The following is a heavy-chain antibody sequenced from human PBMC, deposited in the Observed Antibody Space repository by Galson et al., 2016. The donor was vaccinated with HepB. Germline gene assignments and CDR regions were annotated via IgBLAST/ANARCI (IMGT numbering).Heavy chain of an antibody. CDR1: GFSLSTSGVG. CDR3: ARRYSYGPFDY. J-gene: IGHJ4*02. V-gene: IGHV2-5*02. CDR2: IYWDDDK. Sequence: PALVKPTQTLTLTCTFSGFSLSTSGVGVGWIRQPPGKALEWLALIYWDDDKRYSPSLKSRLTITKDTSKNQVVLTMTNMDPVDTATYHCARRYSYGPFDYWGQGTLVTVSS. D-gene: IGHD5-18*01.